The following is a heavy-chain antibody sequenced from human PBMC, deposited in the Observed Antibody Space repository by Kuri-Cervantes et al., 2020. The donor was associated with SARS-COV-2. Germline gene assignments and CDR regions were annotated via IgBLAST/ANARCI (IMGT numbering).Heavy chain of an antibody. J-gene: IGHJ2*01. CDR3: ARAHAYDFWSGYSHWYFDL. CDR1: GYTFTSYD. Sequence: ASVQVSCKASGYTFTSYDINWVRQATGQGLEWMGWMNPNSGNTGYAQKFQGRVTITRNTSISTAYMELSSLRSEDTAVYYCARAHAYDFWSGYSHWYFDLWGRGTLVTVSS. V-gene: IGHV1-8*03. D-gene: IGHD3-3*01. CDR2: MNPNSGNT.